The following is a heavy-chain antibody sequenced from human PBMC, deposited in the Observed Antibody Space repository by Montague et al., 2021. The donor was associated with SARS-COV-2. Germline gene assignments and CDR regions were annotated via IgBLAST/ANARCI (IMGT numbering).Heavy chain of an antibody. Sequence: SETLSLTCTVSGGSISTYYWDWIRQSPGKGLEWLGYFYYSLNTNYNPSLKGRLTISVDTSKNQFSLNLRSVTAADTAVYYCARDSFEAPLFFDYWGQGILVPVS. CDR2: FYYSLNT. D-gene: IGHD3-16*01. V-gene: IGHV4-59*12. J-gene: IGHJ4*02. CDR3: ARDSFEAPLFFDY. CDR1: GGSISTYY.